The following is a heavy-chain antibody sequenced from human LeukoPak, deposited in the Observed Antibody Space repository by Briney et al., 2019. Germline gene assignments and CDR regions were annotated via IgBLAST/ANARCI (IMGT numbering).Heavy chain of an antibody. CDR1: GYTFTSYG. CDR3: ARGGAAAALYYFDY. CDR2: INAGNGNT. J-gene: IGHJ4*02. V-gene: IGHV1-3*01. D-gene: IGHD6-13*01. Sequence: ASVKVSCKASGYTFTSYGISWVRQAPGQRLEWMGWINAGNGNTKYSQKFQGRVTITRDTSASTAYMELSSLRSEDTAVYYCARGGAAAALYYFDYWGQGTLVTVSS.